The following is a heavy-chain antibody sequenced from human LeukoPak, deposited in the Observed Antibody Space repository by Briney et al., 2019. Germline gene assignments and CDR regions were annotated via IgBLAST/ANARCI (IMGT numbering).Heavy chain of an antibody. D-gene: IGHD3-16*02. CDR3: GAYDYIWGSYRYRLSDY. J-gene: IGHJ4*02. V-gene: IGHV3-23*01. Sequence: GGSLRLSCAASGFTFSSYAMSWVRHAPGKGLEWVSPISGSGGSTYYADSVKGRFTISRDNSKNTLYLQMNSLRAEDTAVYYCGAYDYIWGSYRYRLSDYWGQGTLVTVSS. CDR2: ISGSGGST. CDR1: GFTFSSYA.